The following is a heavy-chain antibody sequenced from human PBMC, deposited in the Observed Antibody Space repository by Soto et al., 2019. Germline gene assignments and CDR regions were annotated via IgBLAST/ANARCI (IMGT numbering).Heavy chain of an antibody. CDR2: IYFRGNS. CDR1: GDSITSSPYY. J-gene: IGHJ4*02. D-gene: IGHD1-7*01. Sequence: QVQLQQSGPGLVKPSQTLSVTCTVSGDSITSSPYYWSWVRQLPGRGLEWIGYIYFRGNSYYNPSLKSRVTISPDRSKNQFSLELNSVTAADTALYFCARSGGTNSWYGVFDFWGQGTLVNVSS. V-gene: IGHV4-30-4*01. CDR3: ARSGGTNSWYGVFDF.